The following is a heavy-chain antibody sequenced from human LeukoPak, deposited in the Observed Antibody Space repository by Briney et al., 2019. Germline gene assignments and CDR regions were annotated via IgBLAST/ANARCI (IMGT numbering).Heavy chain of an antibody. V-gene: IGHV6-1*01. CDR3: AREGDYYGSGSYYKN. CDR2: TYYRSKWYN. J-gene: IGHJ4*02. Sequence: SQTLSLTCAISGDSVSSNSAAWNWIRQSPSRGLEWLGRTYYRSKWYNDYAVSVKSRITINPDTSKNQFSLQLNSVTPEATAVYYCAREGDYYGSGSYYKNWGQGTLVTVSS. D-gene: IGHD3-10*01. CDR1: GDSVSSNSAA.